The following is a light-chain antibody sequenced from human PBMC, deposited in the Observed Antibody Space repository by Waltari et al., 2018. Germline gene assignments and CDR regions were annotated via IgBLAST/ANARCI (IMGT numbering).Light chain of an antibody. Sequence: DILMTQSPESLAVSLGEMATINCKSSQSLLYYSNDTNYLAWYQQNPGQPPRLLISCAATRQSWVPDRSCGSGAGTDFTLNIISLQAEDVAVYYCQQYYSRRTFGQGTKVEIK. CDR2: CAA. V-gene: IGKV4-1*01. CDR3: QQYYSRRT. J-gene: IGKJ1*01. CDR1: QSLLYYSNDTNY.